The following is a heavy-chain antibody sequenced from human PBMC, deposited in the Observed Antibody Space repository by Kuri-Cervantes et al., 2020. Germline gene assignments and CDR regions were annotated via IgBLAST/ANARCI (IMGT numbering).Heavy chain of an antibody. CDR3: AREGVATGWGMDV. D-gene: IGHD5-12*01. CDR1: GFTFSNYG. Sequence: GESLKISCAASGFTFSNYGMHWVRQAPGKGLEWVAVIWYGGSNKNYADSVKGRFTISRDNSKNTLYLQMNSLRAEDTAVYYCAREGVATGWGMDVWGQGTTVTVSS. J-gene: IGHJ6*02. V-gene: IGHV3-33*01. CDR2: IWYGGSNK.